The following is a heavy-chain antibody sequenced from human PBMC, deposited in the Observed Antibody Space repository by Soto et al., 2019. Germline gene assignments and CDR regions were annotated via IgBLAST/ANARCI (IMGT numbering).Heavy chain of an antibody. D-gene: IGHD3-16*01. CDR1: GFIFRSYG. J-gene: IGHJ4*02. V-gene: IGHV3-30*19. CDR3: ARDYRMGDYFGY. CDR2: ISYDGGQK. Sequence: PGGSLRLSCAASGFIFRSYGMHWVRQAPGKGLEWVAAISYDGGQKSYADSVKGRFTISRDNSKNTLYLQMSRLRAEDTGVYYCARDYRMGDYFGYWGQGALVTVAS.